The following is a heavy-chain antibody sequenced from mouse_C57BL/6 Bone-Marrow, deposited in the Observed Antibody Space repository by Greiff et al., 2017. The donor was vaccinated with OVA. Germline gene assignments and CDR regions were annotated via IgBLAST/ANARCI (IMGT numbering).Heavy chain of an antibody. Sequence: EVQLVESGGDLVKPGGSLKLSCAASGFTFSSYGMSWVRQTPDKRLEWVATISSGGSYTYYPDSVKGRFTISRDNAKNTLYLQMSSLKSEDTAMYYCARHGILYPYFDYWGQGTTLTVSS. CDR1: GFTFSSYG. CDR3: ARHGILYPYFDY. J-gene: IGHJ2*01. V-gene: IGHV5-6*01. CDR2: ISSGGSYT.